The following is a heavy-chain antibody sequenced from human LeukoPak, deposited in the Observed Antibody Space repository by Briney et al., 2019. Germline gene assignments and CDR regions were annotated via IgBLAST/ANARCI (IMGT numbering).Heavy chain of an antibody. CDR3: ARGPGVYDFWSGYPNWFDP. J-gene: IGHJ5*02. CDR2: IYHSGST. V-gene: IGHV4-4*02. D-gene: IGHD3-3*01. CDR1: GGSISSSNW. Sequence: SGTLSLTCAVSGGSISSSNWWSWVRQPPGKGLEWIGEIYHSGSTNYNPSLKSRVTISVDTSKSQFSLKLSSVTAADTAVYYCARGPGVYDFWSGYPNWFDPWGQGTLVTVSS.